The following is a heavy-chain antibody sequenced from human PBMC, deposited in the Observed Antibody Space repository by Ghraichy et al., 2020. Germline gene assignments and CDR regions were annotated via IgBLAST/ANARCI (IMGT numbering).Heavy chain of an antibody. J-gene: IGHJ5*02. D-gene: IGHD3-22*01. CDR1: GFTFDDYA. CDR2: ISWNSGSI. V-gene: IGHV3-9*01. CDR3: AKGASGFGYYSNWFDP. Sequence: GGSLRLSCAASGFTFDDYAMHWVRQAPGKGLEWVSGISWNSGSIGYADSVKGRFTISRDNAKNSLYLQMNSLRAEDTALYYCAKGASGFGYYSNWFDPWGQGTLVTVSS.